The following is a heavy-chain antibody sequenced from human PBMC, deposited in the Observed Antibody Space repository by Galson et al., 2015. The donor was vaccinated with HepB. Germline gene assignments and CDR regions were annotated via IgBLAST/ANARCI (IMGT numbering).Heavy chain of an antibody. CDR2: ISRDSTYI. CDR1: GFTFSCYS. CDR3: TRGYSTATGSDSYYYYGMDV. V-gene: IGHV3-21*01. J-gene: IGHJ6*02. Sequence: SLRLSCAASGFTFSCYSMNWVRQAPGKGLEWVSSISRDSTYIHYTDSVKGRFTISRDSAQNSVYLQMNSLRADDTAVYYCTRGYSTATGSDSYYYYGMDVWGQGTTVSVSS. D-gene: IGHD2-2*01.